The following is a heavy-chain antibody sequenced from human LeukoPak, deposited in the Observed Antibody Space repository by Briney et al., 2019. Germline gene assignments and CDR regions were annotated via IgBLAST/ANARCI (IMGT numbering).Heavy chain of an antibody. J-gene: IGHJ4*02. CDR3: TTASLFHCSSTSCSDY. CDR2: IKSKTDGGTT. V-gene: IGHV3-15*01. D-gene: IGHD2-2*01. CDR1: GLTSSNAC. Sequence: PGGCLRLSRAASGLTSSNACMSWVRHAPGKGLEWVGRIKSKTDGGTTDYAAPVKGRFTISRDDSKHTLYLPMNSLKTEDTAVYYCTTASLFHCSSTSCSDYWGKGTLVTVSS.